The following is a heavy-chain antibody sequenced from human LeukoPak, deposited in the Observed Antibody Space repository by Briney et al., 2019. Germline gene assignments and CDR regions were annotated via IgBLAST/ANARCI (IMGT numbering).Heavy chain of an antibody. Sequence: GGSLRLSCAASGFTFRSYEMNWVRQAPGKGLEWVGRIKSKSDGGTTDYAAPVKGRFTISRDDSKNTLYLQMNSLKTEDTAVYYCTRGVPQDYWGQGTLVTVSS. CDR2: IKSKSDGGTT. J-gene: IGHJ4*02. D-gene: IGHD5/OR15-5a*01. V-gene: IGHV3-15*01. CDR3: TRGVPQDY. CDR1: GFTFRSYE.